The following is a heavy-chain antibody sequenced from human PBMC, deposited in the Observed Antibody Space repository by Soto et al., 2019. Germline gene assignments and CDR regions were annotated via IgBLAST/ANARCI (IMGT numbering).Heavy chain of an antibody. V-gene: IGHV3-53*02. Sequence: EVQLVETGGGLIQPGGSLRLSCAASGFTISSKYMTWVRQAPGKGLEWVSVLYSDGTTYYADSVKGRFTISRDNSKNKLYLQMNSLRAEDTAVYYCARERGGGATGGYFDYWGQGTLVTVSS. CDR3: ARERGGGATGGYFDY. CDR2: LYSDGTT. CDR1: GFTISSKY. D-gene: IGHD1-26*01. J-gene: IGHJ4*02.